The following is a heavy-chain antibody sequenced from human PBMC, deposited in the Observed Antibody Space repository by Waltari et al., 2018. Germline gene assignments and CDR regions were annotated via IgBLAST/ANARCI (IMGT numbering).Heavy chain of an antibody. V-gene: IGHV4-59*11. J-gene: IGHJ4*02. CDR1: GGSISSHY. CDR2: IYYSGST. D-gene: IGHD1-1*01. CDR3: ARVGCHDEYYFDY. Sequence: QVQLQESGPGLVKPSETLSLTCTVSGGSISSHYWSWLRQPPGKGLEWIGYIYYSGSTNHNPSLKSRVTISVDTSKNQCSLKLSAVTAADTAVYYCARVGCHDEYYFDYWGQGTLVTVSS.